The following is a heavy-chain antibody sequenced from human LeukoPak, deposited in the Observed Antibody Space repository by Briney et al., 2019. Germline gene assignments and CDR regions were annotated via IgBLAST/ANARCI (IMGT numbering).Heavy chain of an antibody. V-gene: IGHV3-7*01. CDR3: ASGRQLGY. Sequence: GGSLTLACATSGFTLSNSGMSWVRQARGEGREWVTNIIEDGRKKYYVDSVKGRFTIYRNTARNSLYLQMNSVRAEDTDVYYCASGRQLGYWGQGTLVTVSS. CDR1: GFTLSNSG. D-gene: IGHD6-13*01. J-gene: IGHJ4*02. CDR2: IIEDGRKK.